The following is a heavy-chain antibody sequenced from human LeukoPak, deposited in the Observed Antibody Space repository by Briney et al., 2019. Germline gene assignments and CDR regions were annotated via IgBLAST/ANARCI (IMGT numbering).Heavy chain of an antibody. Sequence: GGSLTLSCAASGFTFSSYAMSWVRQAPGQGLEWVSAISGSGGSTYYADSVKGRFTISRDNSKNTLYLQMNSLRAEDTAVYYCAKVGGVIAAAGNFDYWGQGTLVTVSS. V-gene: IGHV3-23*01. D-gene: IGHD6-13*01. J-gene: IGHJ4*02. CDR1: GFTFSSYA. CDR2: ISGSGGST. CDR3: AKVGGVIAAAGNFDY.